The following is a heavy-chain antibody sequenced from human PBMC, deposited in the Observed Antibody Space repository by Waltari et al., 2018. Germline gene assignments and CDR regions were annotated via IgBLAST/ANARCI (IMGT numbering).Heavy chain of an antibody. Sequence: EVQVLESGGGLVQPGGSLRLSCAASGFIFSTYAIGWVRQAPGKGLEWVSSISDSGGTTYYADSVKGQFTISRDNSKNTLYLQMNSLRVEDTAVYYCAGRGDSDAFDIWGQGTMVTVSS. CDR1: GFIFSTYA. J-gene: IGHJ3*02. D-gene: IGHD2-21*01. CDR2: ISDSGGTT. V-gene: IGHV3-23*01. CDR3: AGRGDSDAFDI.